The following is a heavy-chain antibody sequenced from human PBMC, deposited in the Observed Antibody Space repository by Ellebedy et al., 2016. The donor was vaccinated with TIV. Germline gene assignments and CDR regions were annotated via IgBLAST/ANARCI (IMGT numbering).Heavy chain of an antibody. Sequence: GESLKISCAASRVTFRSYWMHWVRQAPGEGLVWVARINNDGSSTNYADSVKGRFTISRDNAESILYLQMNSLRVEDTAMYYCVGDLDVWGQGILVTVSS. J-gene: IGHJ4*02. D-gene: IGHD3-3*01. CDR1: RVTFRSYW. CDR3: VGDLDV. CDR2: INNDGSST. V-gene: IGHV3-74*01.